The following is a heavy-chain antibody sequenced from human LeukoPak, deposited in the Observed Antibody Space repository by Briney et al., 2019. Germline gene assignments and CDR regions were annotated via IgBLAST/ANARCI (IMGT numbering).Heavy chain of an antibody. J-gene: IGHJ4*02. V-gene: IGHV3-33*01. CDR1: GFTFRIYG. Sequence: GGTLRLSCAASGFTFRIYGMHWVRRAPGKGLEWVAVMWNGGSNKYYADSVKGRFTISRDNSKNTLYLQMNNLRAEDTAVYYCARDISSSWYDYWGQGTLVTNSS. CDR3: ARDISSSWYDY. CDR2: MWNGGSNK. D-gene: IGHD6-13*01.